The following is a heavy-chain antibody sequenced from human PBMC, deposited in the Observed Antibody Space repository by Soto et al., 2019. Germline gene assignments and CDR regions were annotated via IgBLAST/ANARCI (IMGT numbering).Heavy chain of an antibody. J-gene: IGHJ4*02. V-gene: IGHV1-69*02. CDR2: IIPILGIA. D-gene: IGHD5-12*01. CDR3: ASLGPSGYGELDY. CDR1: GGTFSSYT. Sequence: QVQLVQSGAEVKKPGSSVKVSCKASGGTFSSYTISWVRQAPGQGLAWMGRIIPILGIANYAQKFQGRVTITADKATSSAYMELSSLRSEDTAVYYCASLGPSGYGELDYWGQGTLVTVSS.